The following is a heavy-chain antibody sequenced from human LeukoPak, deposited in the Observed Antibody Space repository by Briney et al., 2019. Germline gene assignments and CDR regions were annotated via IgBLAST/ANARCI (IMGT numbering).Heavy chain of an antibody. V-gene: IGHV3-23*01. J-gene: IGHJ4*02. CDR2: ISGSGGST. CDR1: GFTFSSYA. Sequence: GGSLILSCAASGFTFSSYAMSWVRQAPGKGLEWVSAISGSGGSTYYADSVKGRFTISRDNSKNTLYLQMNSLRAEDTAVYYCANSGYSYGQYYFDYWGQGTLVTVSS. CDR3: ANSGYSYGQYYFDY. D-gene: IGHD5-18*01.